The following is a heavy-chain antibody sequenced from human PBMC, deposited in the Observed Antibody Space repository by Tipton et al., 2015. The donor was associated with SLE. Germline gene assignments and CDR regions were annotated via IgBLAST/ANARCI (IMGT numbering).Heavy chain of an antibody. J-gene: IGHJ4*02. CDR1: GGSISSSSHY. D-gene: IGHD6-19*01. CDR2: VYTTGSS. V-gene: IGHV4-61*09. CDR3: ARDAAVAGHFDY. Sequence: TLSLTCTVSGGSISSSSHYWSWIRQPAGKGLEWIGHVYTTGSSNYNPSLNNRVTISVDRSNNKFSLKLSSVTPADTAVYYCARDAAVAGHFDYWGQGKLVTVSS.